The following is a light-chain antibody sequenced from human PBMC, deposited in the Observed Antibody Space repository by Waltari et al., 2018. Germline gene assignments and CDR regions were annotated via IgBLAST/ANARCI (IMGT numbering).Light chain of an antibody. V-gene: IGLV2-8*01. Sequence: QSALTQPPPASGSPGQSVTLSRTGTSRDIGGYNCFPWYQQHPGKAPKLMIYDVTKRPSGVPDHFSGSKSGNTAYLTVSGLQAEDEADYYCNSYAGTNTMVFGGGTKLTVL. CDR3: NSYAGTNTMV. CDR2: DVT. CDR1: SRDIGGYNC. J-gene: IGLJ2*01.